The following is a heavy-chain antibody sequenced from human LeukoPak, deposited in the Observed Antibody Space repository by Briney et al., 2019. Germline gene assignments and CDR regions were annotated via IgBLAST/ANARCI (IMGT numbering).Heavy chain of an antibody. J-gene: IGHJ4*02. Sequence: VGSLRLSCAASGFTFSDYYMSWIRQAPGKGLEWVSYITGSSTHTNYADSVKGRLTISRDNAKKSLYLQMNSLRAEDTAVYYCATPGLLGYCSSAICAPPGYWGQGTLVTVSS. CDR1: GFTFSDYY. CDR3: ATPGLLGYCSSAICAPPGY. CDR2: ITGSSTHT. V-gene: IGHV3-11*03. D-gene: IGHD2-2*01.